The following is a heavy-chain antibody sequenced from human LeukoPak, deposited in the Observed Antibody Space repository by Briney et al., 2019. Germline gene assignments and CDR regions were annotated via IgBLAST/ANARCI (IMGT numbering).Heavy chain of an antibody. CDR2: IKQDGSKK. V-gene: IGHV3-7*04. CDR3: TRVGYIDEGIDY. CDR1: GFPFSSYW. J-gene: IGHJ4*02. Sequence: GGSLRLSCVASGFPFSSYWMTWVRQAPGKGLEWGANIKQDGSKKSYVDSVKGRFTISRDNAKNSLYLQMNSLRAEDTAIYYCTRVGYIDEGIDYWGQGTLVTVSS. D-gene: IGHD5-24*01.